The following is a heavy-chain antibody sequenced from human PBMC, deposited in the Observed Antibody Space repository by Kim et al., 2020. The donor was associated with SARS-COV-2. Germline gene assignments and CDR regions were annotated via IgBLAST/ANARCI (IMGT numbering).Heavy chain of an antibody. V-gene: IGHV3-30*02. CDR3: AKGSDGYNVWYYYYGMDV. D-gene: IGHD5-12*01. J-gene: IGHJ6*02. Sequence: VKGRFTISRANSQNTLSLQMNSLRAEDTAVYYCAKGSDGYNVWYYYYGMDVWGQGTTVTVSS.